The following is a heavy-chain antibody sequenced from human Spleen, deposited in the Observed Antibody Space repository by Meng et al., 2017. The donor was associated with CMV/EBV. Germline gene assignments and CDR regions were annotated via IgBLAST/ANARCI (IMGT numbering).Heavy chain of an antibody. CDR1: GYTFTGYY. Sequence: ASVKVSCKASGYTFTGYYMHWVRQAPGQGLEWMGIINPSGGSTSYAQKFQGRVTMTRDTSTSTVYMELSSLRSEDTAVYYCARDRRGSSSWYGSGSAFDIWGQGTMVTVSS. D-gene: IGHD6-13*01. CDR2: INPSGGST. CDR3: ARDRRGSSSWYGSGSAFDI. J-gene: IGHJ3*02. V-gene: IGHV1-46*01.